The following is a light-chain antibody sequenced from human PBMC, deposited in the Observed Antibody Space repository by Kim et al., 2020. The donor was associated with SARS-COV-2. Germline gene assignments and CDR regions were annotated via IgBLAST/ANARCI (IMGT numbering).Light chain of an antibody. CDR1: QGIRSF. CDR3: QQFDSYPRT. Sequence: SASVGERVTITCRASQGIRSFLAWYQQKPGKAPNLLIYAASSLQSGVPSRFSGSGSGTEFTLTISSVQPEDFATYYCQQFDSYPRTFGGGTKVDIK. J-gene: IGKJ4*01. V-gene: IGKV1-9*01. CDR2: AAS.